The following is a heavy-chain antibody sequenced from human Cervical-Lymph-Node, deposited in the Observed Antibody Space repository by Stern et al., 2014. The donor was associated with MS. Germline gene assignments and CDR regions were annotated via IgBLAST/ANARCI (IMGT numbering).Heavy chain of an antibody. CDR3: ARSSYYYGSGTWFDP. V-gene: IGHV4-59*01. CDR1: GGSIRSYY. Sequence: VQLEESGPGLVKPSETLSLTCTVSGGSIRSYYWSWIRQPPGKGLEWLGDIYYSGSTDYNPSLKSRVTMSVDTPKNQFSLKLSSVTAADTAVYFCARSSYYYGSGTWFDPWGQGTLVTVSS. J-gene: IGHJ5*02. CDR2: IYYSGST. D-gene: IGHD3-10*01.